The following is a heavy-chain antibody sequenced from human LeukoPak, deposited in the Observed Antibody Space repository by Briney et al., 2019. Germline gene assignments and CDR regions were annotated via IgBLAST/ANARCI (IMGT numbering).Heavy chain of an antibody. D-gene: IGHD3-3*01. J-gene: IGHJ5*02. Sequence: GGSLRLSCAASGFTFSTYAVNWVRQAPGKGLEWVSYISSSGSTIYYADSVKGRFTISRDNAKNSLYLQMNSLRAEDTAVYYCARDPTIFGVVSYYNWFDPWGQGTLVTVSS. CDR1: GFTFSTYA. V-gene: IGHV3-48*04. CDR3: ARDPTIFGVVSYYNWFDP. CDR2: ISSSGSTI.